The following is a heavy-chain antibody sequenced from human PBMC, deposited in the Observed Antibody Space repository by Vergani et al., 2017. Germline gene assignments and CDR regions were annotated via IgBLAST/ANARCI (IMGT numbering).Heavy chain of an antibody. D-gene: IGHD3-10*01. V-gene: IGHV1-24*01. J-gene: IGHJ4*02. CDR1: GYTFTSYG. Sequence: QVQLVQSGAEVKKPGASVKVSCKASGYTFTSYGISWVRQAPGKGLEWMGGFDPEDGETIYAQKFQGRVTMTEDTSTDTAYMELSSLRSEDTAVYYCATVWRGFGELFYNGSFDYWGQGTLVTVSS. CDR3: ATVWRGFGELFYNGSFDY. CDR2: FDPEDGET.